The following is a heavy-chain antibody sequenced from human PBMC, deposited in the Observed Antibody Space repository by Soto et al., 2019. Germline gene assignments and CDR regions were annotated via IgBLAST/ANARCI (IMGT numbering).Heavy chain of an antibody. V-gene: IGHV1-18*01. Sequence: GASVKVSCKASGYTFTSYGISWVRQAPGQGLEWMGWISAYNGNTNYAQKLQGRVTMTTDTSTSTAYMELRSLRSDDTAVYYCARDSITIFGVVINNWFDPWGQGTLVTVSS. D-gene: IGHD3-3*01. CDR1: GYTFTSYG. CDR2: ISAYNGNT. J-gene: IGHJ5*02. CDR3: ARDSITIFGVVINNWFDP.